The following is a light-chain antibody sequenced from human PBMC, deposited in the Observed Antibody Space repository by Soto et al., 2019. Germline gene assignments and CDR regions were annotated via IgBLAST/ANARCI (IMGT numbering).Light chain of an antibody. CDR2: GAS. J-gene: IGKJ2*01. V-gene: IGKV3-15*01. CDR1: QSVSSN. CDR3: QQYNGWPQT. Sequence: EIVMTQSPATLSVSPGERATLSCRASQSVSSNLAWYQQKPGQAPRLLIYGASTRAIGIPARFSGSGSGTDFTLTINSRQSEDSAGCFCQQYNGWPQTFGQGTKLEIK.